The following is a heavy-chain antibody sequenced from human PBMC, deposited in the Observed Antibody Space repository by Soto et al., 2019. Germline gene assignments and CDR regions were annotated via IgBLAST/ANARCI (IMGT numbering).Heavy chain of an antibody. CDR2: IFSDNER. V-gene: IGHV2-26*01. J-gene: IGHJ6*02. D-gene: IGHD4-17*01. CDR1: GFSLTTGRMG. Sequence: QVTLKESGPVLVKPTETLTLTCTVSGFSLTTGRMGVSWIRQSPGKALEWLAHIFSDNERSYSTSLQGRLTISTDSSGRQVVLSMTDMDPVDSGTYYCVRVNADSSQCYYGMDVGGQGTTVTVSS. CDR3: VRVNADSSQCYYGMDV.